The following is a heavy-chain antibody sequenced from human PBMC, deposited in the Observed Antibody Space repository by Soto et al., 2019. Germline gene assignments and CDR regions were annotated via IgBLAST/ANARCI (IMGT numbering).Heavy chain of an antibody. Sequence: SVRLCGAASGFTFSSYWMHWVRQAPGKGLVWVSRINSDGSSTSYADSVKGRFTISRDNAKNTLYLQMNSLGAEDTAVYYYACLYHDADSTYFDYRAQRTSVPVSS. V-gene: IGHV3-74*01. CDR1: GFTFSSYW. J-gene: IGHJ4*01. CDR2: INSDGSST. D-gene: IGHD4-17*01. CDR3: ACLYHDADSTYFDY.